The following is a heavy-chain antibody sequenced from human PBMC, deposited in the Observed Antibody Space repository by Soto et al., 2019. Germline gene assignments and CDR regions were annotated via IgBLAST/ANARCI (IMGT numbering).Heavy chain of an antibody. CDR2: IFPKNGDI. CDR1: GYKFSDYY. V-gene: IGHV1-2*02. CDR3: ARENSYYDN. Sequence: GASVKVSCKTSGYKFSDYYMHWMRQAPGQGLEWMGWIFPKNGDIYYLQKFQGRVTMTRDTSTTTVYMELSSLRSDDTAVYYCARENSYYDNWGQGTLVTVSS. D-gene: IGHD2-21*02. J-gene: IGHJ4*02.